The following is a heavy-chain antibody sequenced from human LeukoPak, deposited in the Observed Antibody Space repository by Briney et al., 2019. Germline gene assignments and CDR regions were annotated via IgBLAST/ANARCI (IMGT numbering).Heavy chain of an antibody. CDR3: ARVGARGYCSGGSCPRWFDP. V-gene: IGHV4-59*01. J-gene: IGHJ5*02. Sequence: SETLSLTCTVSGGSISSYYWSWIRQPPGKGLEWIGYIYYSGSTNHNPSLKSRVTISVDTSKNQFSLKLSSVTAADTAVYYCARVGARGYCSGGSCPRWFDPWGQGTLVTVSS. CDR1: GGSISSYY. CDR2: IYYSGST. D-gene: IGHD2-15*01.